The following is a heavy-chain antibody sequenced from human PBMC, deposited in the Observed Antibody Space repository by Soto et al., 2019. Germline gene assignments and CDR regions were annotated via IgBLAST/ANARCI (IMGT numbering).Heavy chain of an antibody. CDR2: IYYSGST. CDR3: ARDSAAAGGWFDP. V-gene: IGHV4-59*01. J-gene: IGHJ5*02. D-gene: IGHD6-13*01. CDR1: GGSISSYY. Sequence: SETLSLTCTVSGGSISSYYWSWIRQPPGKGLEWIGYIYYSGSTNYNPSLKSRVTISVDTSKNQFSLKLSSVTAADTAVYYCARDSAAAGGWFDPWGQGTLVTVSS.